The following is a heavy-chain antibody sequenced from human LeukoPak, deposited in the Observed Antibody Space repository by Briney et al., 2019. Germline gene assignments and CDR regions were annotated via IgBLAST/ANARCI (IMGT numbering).Heavy chain of an antibody. D-gene: IGHD3-10*01. J-gene: IGHJ5*02. CDR2: INPNSGGT. CDR1: GYTFTGYY. Sequence: ASVKVSCKASGYTFTGYYMHWVRQAPGQGLEWMGWINPNSGGTNYAQKFQGRVTMTRDTSISTAYMELSRLRSDDTAVYYCARAERITMVRGVIITVNWFDPWGQGTLVTVSS. V-gene: IGHV1-2*02. CDR3: ARAERITMVRGVIITVNWFDP.